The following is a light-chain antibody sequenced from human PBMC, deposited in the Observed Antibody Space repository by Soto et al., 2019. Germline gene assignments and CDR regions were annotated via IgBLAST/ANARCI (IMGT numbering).Light chain of an antibody. CDR3: QQRNHWPPIFT. CDR1: QSVSSY. J-gene: IGKJ3*01. CDR2: DVS. V-gene: IGKV3-11*01. Sequence: EIVLTQSPATLSLSPGERATLSCRASQSVSSYLAWYQQKPGQAPRLLIYDVSNRATGIPARFSGSGSGTDFTLSISSLEPEDFAVYYWQQRNHWPPIFTFGPGTKVDF.